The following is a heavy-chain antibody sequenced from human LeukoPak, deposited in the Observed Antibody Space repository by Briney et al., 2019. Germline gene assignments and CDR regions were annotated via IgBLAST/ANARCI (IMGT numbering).Heavy chain of an antibody. CDR1: GGTFSSYA. V-gene: IGHV1-69*01. CDR2: IIPIFGTA. D-gene: IGHD2-2*01. Sequence: GSSVKVSCKASGGTFSSYAISWVRQAPGQGLEWMGGIIPIFGTANYAQKFQGRVTITADESTSTAYMELSSLRSEDTAVYYCARGSLPIVVVPAAIMNAFDIWGQGTMVTVSS. CDR3: ARGSLPIVVVPAAIMNAFDI. J-gene: IGHJ3*02.